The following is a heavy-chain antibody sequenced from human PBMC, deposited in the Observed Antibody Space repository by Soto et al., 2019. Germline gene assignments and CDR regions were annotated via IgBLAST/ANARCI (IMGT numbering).Heavy chain of an antibody. Sequence: QVQLVESGGGVVQPGRSLRLSCAASGFTFSSYGMHWVRQAPGKGLEWVAVISYDGSNKYYADSVKGRFTISRDNSKNTLYLQMNSLRAEDTAVYYCATYRGGVLRFLEWFNWGMDVWGQGTTVTVSS. CDR1: GFTFSSYG. CDR2: ISYDGSNK. V-gene: IGHV3-30*03. D-gene: IGHD3-3*01. J-gene: IGHJ6*02. CDR3: ATYRGGVLRFLEWFNWGMDV.